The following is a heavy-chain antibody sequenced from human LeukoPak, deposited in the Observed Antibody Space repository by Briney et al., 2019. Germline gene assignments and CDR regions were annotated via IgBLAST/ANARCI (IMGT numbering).Heavy chain of an antibody. CDR1: GFTVSSKY. V-gene: IGHV3-53*01. D-gene: IGHD3-10*01. J-gene: IGHJ2*01. CDR2: LYSGSDT. Sequence: GGSLILSCAASGFTVSSKYMNWVRQAPGKGLEWVSILYSGSDTYYSDSVMGRFTISRDNSRNTLFLQMDSLRVEDTAVYYCARVGDHYHWNFDLWGRGTLVTVSS. CDR3: ARVGDHYHWNFDL.